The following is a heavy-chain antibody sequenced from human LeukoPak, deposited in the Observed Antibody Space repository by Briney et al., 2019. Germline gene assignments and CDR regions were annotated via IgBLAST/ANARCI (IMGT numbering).Heavy chain of an antibody. J-gene: IGHJ4*02. V-gene: IGHV4-34*01. CDR3: ARARGGDYYGSGSPLVYYFDY. Sequence: SETLSLTCAVYGGSFSGYYWSWIRQPSGKGLEWIGEINHSGSTNYNPSLKSRVTISVDTSKNQFSLKLSSVTAADTAVYYCARARGGDYYGSGSPLVYYFDYWGQGTLVTVSS. CDR2: INHSGST. CDR1: GGSFSGYY. D-gene: IGHD3-10*01.